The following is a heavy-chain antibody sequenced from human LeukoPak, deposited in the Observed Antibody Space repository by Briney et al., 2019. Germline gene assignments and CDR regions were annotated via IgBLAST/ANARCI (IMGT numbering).Heavy chain of an antibody. J-gene: IGHJ4*02. Sequence: PGGSLRLSCAASGFNVSNNYMHWVRQAPGKGLEWVAVISYDGSNKYYADSVKGRFTISRDNSKNTLYLQMNSLRAEDTAVYYCARDPMSLREHYSSSWFDYWGQGTLVTVSS. CDR3: ARDPMSLREHYSSSWFDY. D-gene: IGHD6-13*01. CDR2: ISYDGSNK. V-gene: IGHV3-30-3*01. CDR1: GFNVSNNY.